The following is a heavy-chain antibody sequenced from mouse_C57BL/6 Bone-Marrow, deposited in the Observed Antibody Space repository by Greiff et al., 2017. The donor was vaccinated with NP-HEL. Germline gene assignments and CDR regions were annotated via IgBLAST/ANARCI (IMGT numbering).Heavy chain of an antibody. Sequence: QVHVKQPGAELVKPGASVKMSCKASGYTFTSYWITWVKQRPGQGLEWIGDIYPGSGSTNYNEKFKSKATLTVDTSSSTAYMQLSSLTSEESAVYYCARGLPGDYWGQGTTLTVSS. V-gene: IGHV1-55*01. CDR3: ARGLPGDY. CDR2: IYPGSGST. CDR1: GYTFTSYW. J-gene: IGHJ2*01. D-gene: IGHD2-4*01.